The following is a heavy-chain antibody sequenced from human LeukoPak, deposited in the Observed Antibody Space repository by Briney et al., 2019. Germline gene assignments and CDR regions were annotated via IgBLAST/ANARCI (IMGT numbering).Heavy chain of an antibody. CDR3: AREWQYQFDY. V-gene: IGHV4-39*07. CDR1: GGSISSRSYF. CDR2: IYYKGNT. D-gene: IGHD4-11*01. J-gene: IGHJ4*02. Sequence: SETLSLTCTVSGGSISSRSYFWGWIRQPPGKGLEWIGSIYYKGNTYFNPSLKSRVTISEDTSKNQFSLKVNSLTAADTAVYYCAREWQYQFDYWGQGSLVTISS.